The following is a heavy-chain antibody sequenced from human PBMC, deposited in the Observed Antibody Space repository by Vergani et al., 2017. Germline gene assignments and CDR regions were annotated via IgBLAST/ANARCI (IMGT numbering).Heavy chain of an antibody. CDR1: GGTFSRYA. D-gene: IGHD2-2*02. CDR2: IIPIFGTA. CDR3: ATTMGYCSSTSCHSYWYFDL. Sequence: QVQLVQSGAEVKKPGSSVKVSCKASGGTFSRYAISWVRQAPGQGLEWMGGIIPIFGTANYAQKFQGRVTITADESTSTAYMELSSLRSEDTAVYYCATTMGYCSSTSCHSYWYFDLWGRGTLVTVSS. J-gene: IGHJ2*01. V-gene: IGHV1-69*01.